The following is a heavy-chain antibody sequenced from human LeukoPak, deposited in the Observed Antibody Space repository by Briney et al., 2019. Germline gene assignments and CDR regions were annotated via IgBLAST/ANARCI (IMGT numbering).Heavy chain of an antibody. CDR2: IWYDGSNK. CDR1: GFTFSSYG. CDR3: AREDSGSYYGY. V-gene: IGHV3-33*01. J-gene: IGHJ4*02. Sequence: QAGGSLRLSCAASGFTFSSYGMHWVRQAPGKGLEWVAVIWYDGSNKYYADSVKGRFTISRDNSKKTLYLQMNSLRAEDTAVYHCAREDSGSYYGYWGQGTLVTVSS. D-gene: IGHD1-26*01.